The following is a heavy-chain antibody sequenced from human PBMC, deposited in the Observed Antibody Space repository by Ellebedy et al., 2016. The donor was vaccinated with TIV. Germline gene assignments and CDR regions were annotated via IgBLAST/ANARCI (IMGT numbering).Heavy chain of an antibody. CDR1: GGSISSGGYY. CDR3: ARDFTGPNDAFDM. Sequence: SETLSLXXTVSGGSISSGGYYWSWIRQHPGKGLEWIGYIYYSGSTYYNPSLKSRVTISVDTSKNQFSLKMTSVTAADTAMYYCARDFTGPNDAFDMWGQGTMVTVSS. V-gene: IGHV4-31*03. CDR2: IYYSGST. D-gene: IGHD4-11*01. J-gene: IGHJ3*02.